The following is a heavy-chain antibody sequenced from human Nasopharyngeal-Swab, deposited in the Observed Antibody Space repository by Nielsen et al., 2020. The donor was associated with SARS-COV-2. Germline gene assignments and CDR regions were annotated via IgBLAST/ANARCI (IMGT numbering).Heavy chain of an antibody. V-gene: IGHV3-30-3*01. CDR3: ARDSRRYCSSTSCYMGNWFDP. CDR2: ISYDGSNA. D-gene: IGHD2-2*02. Sequence: WIRQLPGKGLEWVAVISYDGSNAYYADSVKGRFTISRDNSENTLYLQVNSLRTEDTAVYYCARDSRRYCSSTSCYMGNWFDPWGQDTLVTVSS. J-gene: IGHJ5*02.